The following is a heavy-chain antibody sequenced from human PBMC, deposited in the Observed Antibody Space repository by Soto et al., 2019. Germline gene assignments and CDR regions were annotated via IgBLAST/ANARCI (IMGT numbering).Heavy chain of an antibody. Sequence: QVQLVQSGAEVKKPGASVKVSCKASGYTFTSYGISWVRQAPGQGLEWMGWISAYNGNTNYAQKLQGRVTMTTDTTKSTAYMELRSLSSDDKAVYYCARDLYCSSTSGYPGGMDVWGHGTTVTVSS. CDR2: ISAYNGNT. CDR3: ARDLYCSSTSGYPGGMDV. V-gene: IGHV1-18*04. J-gene: IGHJ6*02. CDR1: GYTFTSYG. D-gene: IGHD2-2*01.